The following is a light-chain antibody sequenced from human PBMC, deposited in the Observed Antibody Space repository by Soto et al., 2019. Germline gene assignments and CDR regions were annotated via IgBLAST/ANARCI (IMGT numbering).Light chain of an antibody. J-gene: IGKJ2*01. CDR3: QQYGRSPPMYT. CDR1: QSVSSNY. Sequence: EIVLTQSPGTLSLSPGERATLSCRASQSVSSNYLAWYQQTPGQAPRLLIYGASNRATGIPDRFSGSGSETDFTLTISRLEPEDFAVYYCQQYGRSPPMYTFGQGTKLEI. CDR2: GAS. V-gene: IGKV3-20*01.